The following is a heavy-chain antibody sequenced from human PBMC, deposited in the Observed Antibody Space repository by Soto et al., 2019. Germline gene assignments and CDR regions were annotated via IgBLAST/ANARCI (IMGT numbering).Heavy chain of an antibody. CDR2: IIPIFGTA. J-gene: IGHJ3*02. Sequence: SVKVSCKASGGTFSSYAISWVRQAPGQGLEWMGGIIPIFGTANYAQKFQGRVTITADESTSTAYMELSSLRSEDTAVYYCARGGYSYGFTDAFDIWGQGTMVTVSS. CDR1: GGTFSSYA. CDR3: ARGGYSYGFTDAFDI. D-gene: IGHD5-18*01. V-gene: IGHV1-69*13.